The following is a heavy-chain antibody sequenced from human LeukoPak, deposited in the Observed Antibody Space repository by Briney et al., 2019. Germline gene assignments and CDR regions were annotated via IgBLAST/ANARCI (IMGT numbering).Heavy chain of an antibody. CDR2: ISSSSSTI. J-gene: IGHJ4*02. D-gene: IGHD1-1*01. CDR3: ARETVDGAAHY. V-gene: IGHV3-48*01. CDR1: GFTFSSYS. Sequence: PGGSLRLSYAASGFTFSSYSMNWVRQAPGKGLEWVSYISSSSSTIYYADSVKGRFTISRDNAKNSLYLQMNSLRAEDTAVYYCARETVDGAAHYWGQGTLVTVSS.